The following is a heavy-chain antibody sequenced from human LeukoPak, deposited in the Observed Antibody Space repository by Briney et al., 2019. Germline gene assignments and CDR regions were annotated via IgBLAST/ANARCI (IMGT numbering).Heavy chain of an antibody. D-gene: IGHD3-10*01. CDR2: IIPMFGTV. J-gene: IGHJ5*02. CDR1: GDTFSTYA. CDR3: ARDLETMVRGVIMINWFDP. Sequence: ASVKVSCKASGDTFSTYAITWVRQAPGQGLEWMGGIIPMFGTVNYAQKFQGRVTITADESTSTAYLQLRSLTSEDTAVYYCARDLETMVRGVIMINWFDPWGQGTLVTVSS. V-gene: IGHV1-69*13.